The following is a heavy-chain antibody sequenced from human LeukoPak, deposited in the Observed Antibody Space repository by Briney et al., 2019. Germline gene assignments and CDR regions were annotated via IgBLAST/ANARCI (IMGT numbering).Heavy chain of an antibody. CDR3: ATSCSSSTCYDS. D-gene: IGHD2-15*01. V-gene: IGHV5-51*01. J-gene: IGHJ4*02. CDR2: IYPGDSDT. CDR1: GYSLTSYW. Sequence: GESLKISCKGSGYSLTSYWIGWLRQMPGKGLEWMGIIYPGDSDTRYSPSFQGQVTMSVDKSISTAYPQWSSLKASDTAMYYCATSCSSSTCYDSWGQGTLVTVSS.